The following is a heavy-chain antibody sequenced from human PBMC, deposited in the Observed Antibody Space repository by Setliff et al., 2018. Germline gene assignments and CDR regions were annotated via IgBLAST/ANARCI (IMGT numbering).Heavy chain of an antibody. V-gene: IGHV4-34*01. Sequence: SETLSLTCAVYRGSFSGYYLSWIRQPPGKGLEWIGEINHSGSTNYNPSLNSPVTISVDTSKNQFCLKLSSVTAADTAVYYCAREGYYNFWSGFMDVWGQGTTVTVSS. D-gene: IGHD3-3*01. CDR1: RGSFSGYY. CDR2: INHSGST. J-gene: IGHJ6*02. CDR3: AREGYYNFWSGFMDV.